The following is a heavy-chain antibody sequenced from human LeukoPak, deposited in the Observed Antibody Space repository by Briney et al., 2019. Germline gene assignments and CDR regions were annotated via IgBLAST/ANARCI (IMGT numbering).Heavy chain of an antibody. CDR3: ARDQQYYDSNGYYYNVDY. D-gene: IGHD3-22*01. Sequence: PGGSLRLSCAASGFTVSSNYMSWVRQAPGKGLEWVSVIYSGGSTYYADSVKGRFTISRDNSKNTLYLQMNSLRAEDTAVYYCARDQQYYDSNGYYYNVDYWGQGTLVTVSS. J-gene: IGHJ4*02. V-gene: IGHV3-53*01. CDR1: GFTVSSNY. CDR2: IYSGGST.